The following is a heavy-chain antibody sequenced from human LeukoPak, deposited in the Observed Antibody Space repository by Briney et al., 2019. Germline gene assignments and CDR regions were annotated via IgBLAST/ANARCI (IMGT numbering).Heavy chain of an antibody. V-gene: IGHV3-33*01. J-gene: IGHJ6*02. CDR1: GFTFSSYG. CDR2: IWYDGSNK. D-gene: IGHD3-10*01. CDR3: ARDSDGMDV. Sequence: GGSLRLSCAASGFTFSSYGMRWVRQAPGKGLEWVAVIWYDGSNKYYADSVKGRFTISRDNSKNTLYLQMNSLRAEDTAVYYCARDSDGMDVWGQGTTVTASS.